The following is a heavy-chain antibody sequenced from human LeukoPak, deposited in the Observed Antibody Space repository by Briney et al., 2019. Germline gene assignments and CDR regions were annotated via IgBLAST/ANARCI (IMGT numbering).Heavy chain of an antibody. D-gene: IGHD3-3*01. CDR2: LFYPGST. J-gene: IGHJ5*02. CDR3: ARDLGTGDFWSGYFPS. Sequence: SETLSLTCTVSGGSISSSRKYWGWIRQPPGKGLEWIGNLFYPGSTYYNPSLKSRVTMSVDTSKNQFSLKLSSVTAADTAVYYCARDLGTGDFWSGYFPSWGQGTLVTVSS. V-gene: IGHV4-39*07. CDR1: GGSISSSRKY.